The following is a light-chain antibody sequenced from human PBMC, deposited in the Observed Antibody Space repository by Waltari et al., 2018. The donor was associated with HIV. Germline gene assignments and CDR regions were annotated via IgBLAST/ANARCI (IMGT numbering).Light chain of an antibody. Sequence: DIQMTQSPLNLSESVGDRVTITCRASQEIGSYLNWYLHKPGTAPRLLIFAASSLQGGVPSRFSGGESGTDFFLTLDTLQREDFAIYYCQQGYKSPATFGQGTKVEMK. CDR3: QQGYKSPAT. J-gene: IGKJ2*01. CDR1: QEIGSY. V-gene: IGKV1-39*01. CDR2: AAS.